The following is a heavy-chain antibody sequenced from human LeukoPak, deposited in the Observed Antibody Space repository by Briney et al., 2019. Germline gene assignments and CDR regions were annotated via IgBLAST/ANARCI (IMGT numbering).Heavy chain of an antibody. V-gene: IGHV3-23*01. J-gene: IGHJ4*02. CDR1: GFTFGSCW. CDR2: ISGSGGST. Sequence: GGSLRLSCAASGFTFGSCWMNWVRQTPGKGLEWVSAISGSGGSTYYADSVKGRFTISRDNSRNRLYLQMNSLRAEDTAVYYCAKGGRFLELLYLDYWGQGTLVTVSS. D-gene: IGHD3-3*01. CDR3: AKGGRFLELLYLDY.